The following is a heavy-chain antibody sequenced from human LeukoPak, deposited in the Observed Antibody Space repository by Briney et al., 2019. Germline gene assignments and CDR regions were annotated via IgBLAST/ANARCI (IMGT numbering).Heavy chain of an antibody. CDR2: MNTYNGNT. CDR3: ARAVAGPYFDY. D-gene: IGHD6-19*01. V-gene: IGHV1-18*01. CDR1: GYTFTSYG. J-gene: IGHJ4*02. Sequence: ASVKVSCKASGYTFTSYGISWVRQAPGQGLEWMGWMNTYNGNTNYAQKPQGRVTMTTDTSTSTAYMELRSLRSDDTAVYYCARAVAGPYFDYWGQGTLVTVSS.